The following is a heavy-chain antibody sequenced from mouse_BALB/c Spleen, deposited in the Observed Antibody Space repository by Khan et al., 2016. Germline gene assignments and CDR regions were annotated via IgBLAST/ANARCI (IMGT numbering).Heavy chain of an antibody. V-gene: IGHV9-3-1*01. CDR2: INTYTGEP. D-gene: IGHD2-4*01. CDR1: GYTFTNYG. CDR3: ARGGLRRTGYAMDY. Sequence: QIQLVQSGPELKKPGETVKISCKASGYTFTNYGMNWVKQAPGKGLKWMGWINTYTGEPTYADDFKGRFAFSSETSASTAYLQINNLKNEDTATSFCARGGLRRTGYAMDYWGQGTSVTVSS. J-gene: IGHJ4*01.